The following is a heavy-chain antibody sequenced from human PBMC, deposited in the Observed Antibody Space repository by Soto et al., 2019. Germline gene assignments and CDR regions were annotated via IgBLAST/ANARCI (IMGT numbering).Heavy chain of an antibody. V-gene: IGHV1-69*13. Sequence: VKVWWKECRGRIERCARTLLRQAPGQGLEWMGGTITLFGTPNYAQKFQGRVTITADKSTNTVYMELSSLRSEDTAVYYGARDGVGYPPPTYCGQGDLVTVS. D-gene: IGHD2-8*01. CDR3: ARDGVGYPPPTY. J-gene: IGHJ4*02. CDR1: RGRIERCA. CDR2: TITLFGTP.